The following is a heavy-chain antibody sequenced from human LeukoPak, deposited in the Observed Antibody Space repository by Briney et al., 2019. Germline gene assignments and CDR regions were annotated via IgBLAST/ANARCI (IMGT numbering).Heavy chain of an antibody. J-gene: IGHJ4*02. CDR2: IFPAFGSV. CDR3: GRPYGSGNYYNLGLDY. CDR1: GGTFSDYA. V-gene: IGHV1-69*13. D-gene: IGHD3-10*01. Sequence: SVKVSCKASGGTFSDYAFIWVRQAPGQGLEVMGRIFPAFGSVTYAQKFHDRVTISADESTSTVFVEVNSLRFEDTAIHYCGRPYGSGNYYNLGLDYWGQGTPVTVSS.